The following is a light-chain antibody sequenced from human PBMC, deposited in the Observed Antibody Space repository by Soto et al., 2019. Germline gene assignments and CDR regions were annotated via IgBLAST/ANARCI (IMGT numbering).Light chain of an antibody. Sequence: ENLMTQSPATLSISPGERATLSCRASQSVGSFLAWYQQKPGQAPRLLIYGASTRATGIPARFSGSGSGTEFTLTISSLQSEDVAVYYCQQYTNWPSWTFGQGTKVE. J-gene: IGKJ1*01. CDR2: GAS. CDR1: QSVGSF. CDR3: QQYTNWPSWT. V-gene: IGKV3-15*01.